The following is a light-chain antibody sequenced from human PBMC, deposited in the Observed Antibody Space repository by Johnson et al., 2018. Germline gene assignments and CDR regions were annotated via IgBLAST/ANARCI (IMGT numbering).Light chain of an antibody. CDR3: GTWDSSLSAGKV. CDR2: ENN. CDR1: SSNIGNNY. Sequence: QSVLTQPPSVSAAPGQKVTISCSGSSSNIGNNYVSRYQQLPGTAPKLLIYENNKRPSGIPDLFSGSKSGTSATLGITGLQTGDEADYYCGTWDSSLSAGKVFGTGTKVTVL. J-gene: IGLJ1*01. V-gene: IGLV1-51*02.